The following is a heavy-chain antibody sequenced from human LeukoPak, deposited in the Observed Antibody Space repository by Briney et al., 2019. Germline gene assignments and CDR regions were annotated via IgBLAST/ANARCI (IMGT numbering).Heavy chain of an antibody. CDR1: GFTFSSYS. V-gene: IGHV3-21*01. D-gene: IGHD2-21*02. J-gene: IGHJ4*02. CDR3: TRALGGDADY. Sequence: GGSLRLSCAASGFTFSSYSMNWVRQAPGKGLEWVSSISRSSSHIYYADSVRGRFTISRDNAKNSMFLQMNSLTAEETDVYYCTRALGGDADYWGQGTLVTVSS. CDR2: ISRSSSHI.